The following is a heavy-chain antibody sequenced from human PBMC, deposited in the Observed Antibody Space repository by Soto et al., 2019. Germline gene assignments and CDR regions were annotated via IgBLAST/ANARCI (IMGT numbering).Heavy chain of an antibody. CDR3: ARDCSGGGCFSDRDFYYGMDV. D-gene: IGHD2-15*01. V-gene: IGHV1-69*12. CDR1: GGTFSKYK. J-gene: IGHJ6*02. CDR2: IIPVFGTA. Sequence: QVQLVQSGAEVKKPGSSVRVSCKASGGTFSKYKITWVRQAPGQGLEWMGGIIPVFGTANYAQKFQGRVTITADESTSTAYMEVSSLRSDDTAVYYCARDCSGGGCFSDRDFYYGMDVWGQGTTVTVSS.